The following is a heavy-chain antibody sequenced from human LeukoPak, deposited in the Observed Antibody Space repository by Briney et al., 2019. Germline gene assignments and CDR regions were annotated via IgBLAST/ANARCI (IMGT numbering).Heavy chain of an antibody. J-gene: IGHJ4*02. CDR1: GDSITSSSFY. V-gene: IGHV4-39*07. CDR2: IYYSGST. D-gene: IGHD3-22*01. Sequence: SETLSLTCTVSGDSITSSSFYWAWIRQPPGKGLEWIGTIYYSGSTYYNPSLKSRVTVSVDTSKNQFSLKVTSVTAADTAVYYCARDVVTKIQYWGQGILVSVSS. CDR3: ARDVVTKIQY.